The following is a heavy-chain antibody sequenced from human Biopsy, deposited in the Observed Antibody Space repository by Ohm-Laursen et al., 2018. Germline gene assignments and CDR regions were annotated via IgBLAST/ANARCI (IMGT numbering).Heavy chain of an antibody. CDR2: TYTSGIT. D-gene: IGHD1-14*01. CDR1: GDSLSSYS. Sequence: GTLSLTCTVSGDSLSSYSWSWIRQPAGKGLEWIGQTYTSGITNYNPSLKSRVTMSVDTSKNKFSLRVSSVTAADTAVYYCARDRDRRGWFDPWGQGTLVTVSS. J-gene: IGHJ5*02. CDR3: ARDRDRRGWFDP. V-gene: IGHV4-4*07.